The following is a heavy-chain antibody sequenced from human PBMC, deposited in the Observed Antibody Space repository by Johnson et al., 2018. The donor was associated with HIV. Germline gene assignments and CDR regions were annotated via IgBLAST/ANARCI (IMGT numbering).Heavy chain of an antibody. D-gene: IGHD3-10*01. CDR3: ARGTITLIRGVIVFDI. CDR1: GFTVSSNY. Sequence: EVQLVESGGGLIQPGGSLRLSCAASGFTVSSNYMSWVRQAPAKGLEWVSVISSGDRAFYADSVKGRFTISRDNSKNTLDLQMNSLRAEDTAVYYCARGTITLIRGVIVFDIWGQGTMVTVSS. CDR2: ISSGDRA. V-gene: IGHV3-53*01. J-gene: IGHJ3*02.